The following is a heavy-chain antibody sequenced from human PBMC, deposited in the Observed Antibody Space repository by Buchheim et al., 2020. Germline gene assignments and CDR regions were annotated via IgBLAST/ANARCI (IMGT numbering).Heavy chain of an antibody. D-gene: IGHD1-7*01. V-gene: IGHV3-30*18. J-gene: IGHJ4*02. CDR2: ISYDGSNK. CDR1: GFTFSSYG. CDR3: AKSGEDGITGTTGYFDY. Sequence: QVQLVESGGGVVQPGRSLRLSCAASGFTFSSYGMHWVRQAPGKGLEWVAVISYDGSNKYYADSVKGRFTISRDNFKNTLYLQMNSLRAEDTAVYYCAKSGEDGITGTTGYFDYWGQGTL.